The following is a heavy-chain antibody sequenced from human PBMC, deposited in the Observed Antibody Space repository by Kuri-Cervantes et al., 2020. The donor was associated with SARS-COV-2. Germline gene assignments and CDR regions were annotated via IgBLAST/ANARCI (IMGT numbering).Heavy chain of an antibody. D-gene: IGHD2-2*01. CDR1: EFTFSSYD. CDR2: ISSGSDYI. V-gene: IGHV3-21*01. CDR3: ARLVFVDAFDI. Sequence: GGSLRLSCAASEFTFSSYDMTWVRQAPGMGLEWVSSISSGSDYIYYADSVKGRFTVSRDNAENSLYLQMNSLGVGDTAVYYCARLVFVDAFDIWGQGTMVTVSS. J-gene: IGHJ3*02.